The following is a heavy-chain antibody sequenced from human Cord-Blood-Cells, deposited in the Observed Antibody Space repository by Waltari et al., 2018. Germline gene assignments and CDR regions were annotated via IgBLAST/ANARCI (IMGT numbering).Heavy chain of an antibody. CDR3: ATVDYGDYVARYSGFDP. CDR2: FEPEDGET. J-gene: IGHJ5*02. Sequence: QVQLVQSGAEVKKPGASVKVSCKVSGYTLTELSMHWVRQAPGTGLEWMGGFEPEDGETIYAQKFQGRVTMTEDTSTDTAYMELSSLRSEDTAVYYCATVDYGDYVARYSGFDPWGQGTLVTVSS. V-gene: IGHV1-24*01. D-gene: IGHD4-17*01. CDR1: GYTLTELS.